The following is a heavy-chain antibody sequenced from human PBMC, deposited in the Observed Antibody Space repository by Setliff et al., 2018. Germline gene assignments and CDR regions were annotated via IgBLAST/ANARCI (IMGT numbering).Heavy chain of an antibody. Sequence: SVKVSCKASGGGLNNYAVAWVRQAPGQGLEWMGGIIPILDDINQAQKFEGRATFTTDESPSTAYMELSSLTPDDTAVYYCARAIYEPFRESHNWFGPWGPGTLVTVSS. D-gene: IGHD3-16*01. CDR2: IIPILDDI. V-gene: IGHV1-69*05. J-gene: IGHJ5*02. CDR1: GGGLNNYA. CDR3: ARAIYEPFRESHNWFGP.